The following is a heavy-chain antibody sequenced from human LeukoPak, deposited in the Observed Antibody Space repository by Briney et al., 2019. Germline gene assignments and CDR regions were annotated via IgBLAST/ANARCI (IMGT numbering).Heavy chain of an antibody. CDR2: IYQSGST. J-gene: IGHJ6*03. CDR1: AYSISSGYY. V-gene: IGHV4-38-2*02. Sequence: PSETLSLTXTVSAYSISSGYYWGWIRQPPGKRLEWIGSIYQSGSTYYNPSLKSRVTISVDTSKNQFSLKLNSVTAADTAAYFCARVYSNYCMDVWGKGTTVTVSS. D-gene: IGHD6-13*01. CDR3: ARVYSNYCMDV.